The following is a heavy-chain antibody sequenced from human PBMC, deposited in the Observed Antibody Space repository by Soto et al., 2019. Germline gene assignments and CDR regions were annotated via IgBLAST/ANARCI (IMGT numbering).Heavy chain of an antibody. CDR1: GGSFRSGDYY. J-gene: IGHJ5*02. Sequence: SETLSLTCPVAGGSFRSGDYYWSWIRQPPGKGLEWIAYIYYTGSSYYNPSLKSRVTISVDTSMNQFSLKLSSVTAADTAVYYCARTTGINWFDPWGQGILVTSPQ. V-gene: IGHV4-30-4*01. CDR3: ARTTGINWFDP. CDR2: IYYTGSS. D-gene: IGHD1-1*01.